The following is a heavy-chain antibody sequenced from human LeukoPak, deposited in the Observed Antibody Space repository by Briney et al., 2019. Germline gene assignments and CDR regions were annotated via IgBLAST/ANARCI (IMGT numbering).Heavy chain of an antibody. CDR3: AKGGYSSGWYNQIGPYYFDY. Sequence: GGSLRLSCAASGFTFSSYAMSWVRQAPGKGLEWGSAISGSGGSTYYADSVKGRFTISRDNSKNTLYLQMNSLRAEDTAVYYCAKGGYSSGWYNQIGPYYFDYWGQGTLVSVST. J-gene: IGHJ4*02. CDR1: GFTFSSYA. D-gene: IGHD6-19*01. CDR2: ISGSGGST. V-gene: IGHV3-23*01.